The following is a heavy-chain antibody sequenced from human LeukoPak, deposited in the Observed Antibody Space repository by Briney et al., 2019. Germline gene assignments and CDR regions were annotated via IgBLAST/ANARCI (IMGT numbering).Heavy chain of an antibody. CDR3: AKEAYYYDSSGYYYANAFDI. Sequence: GASLGLSCAASGFTFSSYAMSWVRQAPGKGLEWVSATSGSGGSTYYADSVKGRFTISRDNSKNTLYLQMNSLRAEDTAVYYCAKEAYYYDSSGYYYANAFDIWGQGTMVTVSS. D-gene: IGHD3-22*01. V-gene: IGHV3-23*01. CDR1: GFTFSSYA. J-gene: IGHJ3*02. CDR2: TSGSGGST.